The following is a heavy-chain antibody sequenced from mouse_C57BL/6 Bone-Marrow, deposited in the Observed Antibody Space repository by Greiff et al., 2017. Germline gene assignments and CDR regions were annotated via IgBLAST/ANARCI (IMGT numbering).Heavy chain of an antibody. D-gene: IGHD2-1*01. J-gene: IGHJ1*03. V-gene: IGHV1-72*01. CDR2: VDPNSGGT. Sequence: VQLQQPGAELVKPGASVKLSCKASGYTFTSYWMHWVKPRPGRGLEWIGRVDPNSGGTKYNEKFKSKATLTVDKPSSTAYMQLSRLTSEDAAVYYCAHGNYFYWYCAVWGTGTTVTVSS. CDR3: AHGNYFYWYCAV. CDR1: GYTFTSYW.